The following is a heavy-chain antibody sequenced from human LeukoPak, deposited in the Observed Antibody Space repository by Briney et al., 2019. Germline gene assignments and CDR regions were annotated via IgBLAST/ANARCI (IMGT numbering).Heavy chain of an antibody. CDR1: GGTISSYY. J-gene: IGHJ4*02. D-gene: IGHD3-9*01. CDR3: ASVLDILTGYYTIFDY. CDR2: IYYSGST. V-gene: IGHV4-59*12. Sequence: SETLSLTCTVSGGTISSYYWSWIRQPPGKGLEWIGYIYYSGSTNYNPSLKSRVTISVDKSKNQFSLKLSSVTAADTAVYYCASVLDILTGYYTIFDYWGQGTLVTVSS.